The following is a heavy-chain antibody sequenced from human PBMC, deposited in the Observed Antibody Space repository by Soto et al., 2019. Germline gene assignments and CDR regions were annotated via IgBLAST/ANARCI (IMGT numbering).Heavy chain of an antibody. Sequence: GASVKVSCKASGGTFSSYAISWVRQAPGQGLEWMGGIIPIFGTANYAQKFQGRVTITADKSTSTAYMELSSLRSEDTAVYYCARVGLVPAAMDYYYYGMDVWGQGTTVTVS. CDR1: GGTFSSYA. J-gene: IGHJ6*02. CDR3: ARVGLVPAAMDYYYYGMDV. V-gene: IGHV1-69*06. D-gene: IGHD2-2*01. CDR2: IIPIFGTA.